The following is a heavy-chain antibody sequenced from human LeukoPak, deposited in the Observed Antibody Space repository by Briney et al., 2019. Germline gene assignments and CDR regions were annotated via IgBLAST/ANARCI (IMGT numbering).Heavy chain of an antibody. CDR1: GFTVSSNY. D-gene: IGHD5-18*01. CDR3: ASEQRQVVDTAMVGFDY. V-gene: IGHV3-53*01. CDR2: IYSGGST. Sequence: GGSLRLSCAASGFTVSSNYMSWVRQAPGKGLEWVSVIYSGGSTYYADSVKGRFTISRDNSKNTLYLQMNSLRAEDTAVYYCASEQRQVVDTAMVGFDYWGQGTLVTVSS. J-gene: IGHJ4*02.